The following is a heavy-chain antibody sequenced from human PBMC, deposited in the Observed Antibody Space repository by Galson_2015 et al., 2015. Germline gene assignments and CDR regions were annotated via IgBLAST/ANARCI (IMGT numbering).Heavy chain of an antibody. CDR3: ARLNHYYDSSGYYTPGTNYFDY. CDR1: GFTFSSYS. D-gene: IGHD3-22*01. J-gene: IGHJ4*02. Sequence: SLRLSCAASGFTFSSYSMNWVRQAPGKGLEWVSYISSSSSTIYYADSVKGRFTISRDNAKNSLYLQMNSLRDEDTAVHYCARLNHYYDSSGYYTPGTNYFDYWGQGTLVTVSS. CDR2: ISSSSSTI. V-gene: IGHV3-48*02.